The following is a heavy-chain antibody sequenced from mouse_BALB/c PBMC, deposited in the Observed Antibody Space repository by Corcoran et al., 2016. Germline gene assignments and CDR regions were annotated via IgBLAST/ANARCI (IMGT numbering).Heavy chain of an antibody. Sequence: QIQLVQSGPELKKPGETVKISCKASGYTFTNYGMNWVKQAPGKGLKWMGWINTYTGEPTYADDFKGRFAFSLETSASTAYLQINNLKNEDMATYFCARWGDGSYYFDYWGQGTTLTVSS. CDR2: INTYTGEP. CDR3: ARWGDGSYYFDY. D-gene: IGHD2-3*01. J-gene: IGHJ2*01. CDR1: GYTFTNYG. V-gene: IGHV9-1*02.